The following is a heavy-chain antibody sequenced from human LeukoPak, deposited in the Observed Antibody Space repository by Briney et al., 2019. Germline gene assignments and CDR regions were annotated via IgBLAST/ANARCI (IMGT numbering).Heavy chain of an antibody. CDR1: GYTFTRYY. D-gene: IGHD3-10*01. Sequence: ASVKVSCKASGYTFTRYYMHWVGQAPGQGVEGMGWINPNSGGTNYAQKFQGRVTMTRDTSISTAYMELSRLRSDDTAVYYCAVNYYGSGSSTPDAFDIWGQGTMVTVS. CDR2: INPNSGGT. J-gene: IGHJ3*02. CDR3: AVNYYGSGSSTPDAFDI. V-gene: IGHV1-2*02.